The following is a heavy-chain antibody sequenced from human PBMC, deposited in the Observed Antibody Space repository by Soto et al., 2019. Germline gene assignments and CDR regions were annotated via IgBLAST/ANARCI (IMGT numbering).Heavy chain of an antibody. V-gene: IGHV4-59*01. Sequence: PSETLSLTCTVSGGSISSYYWSWIRQPPGKGLEWIGYIYYSGSTNYNPSLKSRVTISVDTSKNQFSLKLSSVTAADTAVYYCARDRGTLRYSSSGYYYYGMDVWGQGTTVTVSS. CDR3: ARDRGTLRYSSSGYYYYGMDV. J-gene: IGHJ6*02. D-gene: IGHD6-6*01. CDR1: GGSISSYY. CDR2: IYYSGST.